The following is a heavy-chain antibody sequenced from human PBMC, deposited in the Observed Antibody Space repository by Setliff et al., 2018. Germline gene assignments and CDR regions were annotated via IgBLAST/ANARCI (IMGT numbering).Heavy chain of an antibody. J-gene: IGHJ4*02. V-gene: IGHV3-7*01. CDR1: GFTFSFYAFTTYA. Sequence: PGGSLRLSCAASGFTFSFYAFTTYAMSSVRQDPGKGLEWVANIKQDGSDKYHVDSVKGRSTISRDNAKNSLYRQMNSLRAEDTAVYYCARDRYYNFWSGYLKGGYFDYWGQGTLVTVSS. D-gene: IGHD3-3*01. CDR2: IKQDGSDK. CDR3: ARDRYYNFWSGYLKGGYFDY.